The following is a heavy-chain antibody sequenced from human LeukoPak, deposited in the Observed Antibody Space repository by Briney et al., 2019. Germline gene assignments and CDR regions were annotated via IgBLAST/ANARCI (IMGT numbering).Heavy chain of an antibody. D-gene: IGHD6-19*01. CDR3: ARYYSGWYYFDY. V-gene: IGHV1-69*13. J-gene: IGHJ4*02. CDR2: IIPIFGTS. CDR1: GGTFSSYA. Sequence: SVKVSCRASGGTFSSYAISWVRQAPGQGREWMGGIIPIFGTSNYAQKFQGRVTITADESTSTAYMELSSLRSEDTAVYYCARYYSGWYYFDYWGQGTLVTVSS.